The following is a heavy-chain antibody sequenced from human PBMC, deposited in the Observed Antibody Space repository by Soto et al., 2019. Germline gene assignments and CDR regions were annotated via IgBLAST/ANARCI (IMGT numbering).Heavy chain of an antibody. CDR2: IYSSGST. D-gene: IGHD5-12*01. CDR1: DGSVSLGSSD. J-gene: IGHJ4*02. CDR3: ARDSLALFDS. V-gene: IGHV4-61*01. Sequence: SESLALRSTASDGSVSLGSSDWTWIRQPPGKGLEWIGYIYSSGSTLYNPSLKSRVIISVDTSMNQFSLKLSSVTAADTAVYYCARDSLALFDSWGQRSLVIVS.